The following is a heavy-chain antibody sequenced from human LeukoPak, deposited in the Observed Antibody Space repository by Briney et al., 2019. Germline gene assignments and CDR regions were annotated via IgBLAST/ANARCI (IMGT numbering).Heavy chain of an antibody. Sequence: SQTLSLTCTVSGGPISSGDYYWNWIRQPPGKVLEWIGYIHYSGSTFYNRSLKSRVTTSVDRSKNQFSLELTSVTAAETAVYYCARGELFHDYWGQGTLVTVSS. CDR3: ARGELFHDY. J-gene: IGHJ4*02. D-gene: IGHD3-10*01. CDR2: IHYSGST. V-gene: IGHV4-30-4*01. CDR1: GGPISSGDYY.